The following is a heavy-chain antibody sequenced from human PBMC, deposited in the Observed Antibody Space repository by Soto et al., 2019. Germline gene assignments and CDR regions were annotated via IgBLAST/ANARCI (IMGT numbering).Heavy chain of an antibody. J-gene: IGHJ4*02. Sequence: QAQLVESGGGVVQPGRSLRLSCAASGFTFSSYGMHWVRQAPGTGLEWVAVISYDGGVQHYVDSVKGRFTISRDNSKNMVLLQMNSLRAEDTSVYYCVSDRGYGHASVPYSWGQGTLVSVSS. D-gene: IGHD5-18*01. CDR3: VSDRGYGHASVPYS. CDR1: GFTFSSYG. CDR2: ISYDGGVQ. V-gene: IGHV3-30*03.